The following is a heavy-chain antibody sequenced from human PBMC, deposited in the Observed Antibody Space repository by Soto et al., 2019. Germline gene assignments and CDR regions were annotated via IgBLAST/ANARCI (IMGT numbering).Heavy chain of an antibody. V-gene: IGHV3-30*18. Sequence: PGGSLRLSCAASGFTFSSYGMHWVRQAPGKGLEWVAVISYDGSNKYYADSVKGRFTISRDNPKNTLYLQMNSLRAEDTAVYYCAKGPTGDYYYYGMDVWGQGTTVTVSS. D-gene: IGHD4-17*01. CDR1: GFTFSSYG. J-gene: IGHJ6*02. CDR3: AKGPTGDYYYYGMDV. CDR2: ISYDGSNK.